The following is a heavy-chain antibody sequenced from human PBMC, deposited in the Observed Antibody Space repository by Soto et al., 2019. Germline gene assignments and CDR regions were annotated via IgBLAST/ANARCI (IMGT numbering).Heavy chain of an antibody. Sequence: QEQLQESGPRLVKPSETLSLTCSVSGGSIRNYHWSWIRQPPGKGLEWIGYISYTGSTNYSPSLKSRVTMLLATSKKQFSLKLSSVTAADTAVYYCARVAADAYWSGYDDYWGQGTLVTVSS. V-gene: IGHV4-59*01. J-gene: IGHJ4*02. CDR3: ARVAADAYWSGYDDY. CDR1: GGSIRNYH. D-gene: IGHD3-3*01. CDR2: ISYTGST.